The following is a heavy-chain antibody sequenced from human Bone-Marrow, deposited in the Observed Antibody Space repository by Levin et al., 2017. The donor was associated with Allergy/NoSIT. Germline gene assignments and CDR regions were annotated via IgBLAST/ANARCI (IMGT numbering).Heavy chain of an antibody. CDR3: AHRKATDSRGDNWFDP. V-gene: IGHV2-5*02. CDR2: IYWDDDK. D-gene: IGHD3-22*01. CDR1: GSSLSTSGVG. J-gene: IGHJ5*02. Sequence: SGPTLVKPTQTLTLTCTFSGSSLSTSGVGVGWIRQPPGKALEWLALIYWDDDKRYSPSLKSRLTITKDTSKNQVVLTMTNMEPVDTATYYWAHRKATDSRGDNWFDPWGQGTLVTVSS.